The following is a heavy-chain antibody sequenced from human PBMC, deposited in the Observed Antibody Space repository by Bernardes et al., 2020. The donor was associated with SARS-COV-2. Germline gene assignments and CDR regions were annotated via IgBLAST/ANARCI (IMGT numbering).Heavy chain of an antibody. CDR3: ARCLTESYYDILTGYHDPLDI. J-gene: IGHJ3*02. CDR1: GFTFRSHC. D-gene: IGHD3-9*01. V-gene: IGHV3-21*01. Sequence: GSLSLSCAASGFTFRSHCMNWVPQVPGKGLEWVSSTRSSGGYVYYADSLRGRFTISRDNAENSLFLQMNSLRAEDTAVYYCARCLTESYYDILTGYHDPLDIWGQGTMVTVSS. CDR2: TRSSGGYV.